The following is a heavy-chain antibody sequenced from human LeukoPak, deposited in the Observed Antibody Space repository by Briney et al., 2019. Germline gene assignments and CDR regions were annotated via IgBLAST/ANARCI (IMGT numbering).Heavy chain of an antibody. D-gene: IGHD3-9*01. CDR3: TRGGTRYILTGYYNDY. CDR2: ISYDGSNK. J-gene: IGHJ4*02. CDR1: GFTFSSYG. Sequence: GRSLRLSCAASGFTFSSYGMHWVRQAPGKGLEWVAVISYDGSNKYYVDSVKGRFTISRDNSKNTLYLQMNSLRAEDTAVYYCTRGGTRYILTGYYNDYWGQGTLVTVSS. V-gene: IGHV3-30*03.